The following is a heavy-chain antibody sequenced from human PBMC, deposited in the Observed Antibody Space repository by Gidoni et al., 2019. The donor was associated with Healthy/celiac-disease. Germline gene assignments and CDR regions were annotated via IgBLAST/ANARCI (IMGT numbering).Heavy chain of an antibody. CDR2: INPSGGST. V-gene: IGHV1-46*01. D-gene: IGHD2-21*02. Sequence: QVQLAQSGAEGKKPGASVKVSCKASGYTFTSYYMHWVRQAPGQGLEWMGIINPSGGSTSYAQKFQGRVTMTRDTSTSTVYMELSSLRSEDTAVYYCARDRGYCGGDCNYFDYWGQVTLVTVSS. CDR1: GYTFTSYY. CDR3: ARDRGYCGGDCNYFDY. J-gene: IGHJ4*02.